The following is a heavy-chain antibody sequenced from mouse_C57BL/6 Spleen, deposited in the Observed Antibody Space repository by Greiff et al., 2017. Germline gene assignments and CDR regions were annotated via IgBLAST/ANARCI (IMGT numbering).Heavy chain of an antibody. CDR3: ARSLMVTTDYYARDD. CDR1: GYAFSSYW. D-gene: IGHD2-3*01. J-gene: IGHJ4*01. Sequence: QVQLQQSGAELVKPGASVKISCKASGYAFSSYWMNWVKQRPGQGLEWIGQIYPGDGDTNYNGKFKGKATLTADKSSSTAYMQLSSLTSEDSAVYFWARSLMVTTDYYARDDWGQGTSVTVSS. V-gene: IGHV1-80*01. CDR2: IYPGDGDT.